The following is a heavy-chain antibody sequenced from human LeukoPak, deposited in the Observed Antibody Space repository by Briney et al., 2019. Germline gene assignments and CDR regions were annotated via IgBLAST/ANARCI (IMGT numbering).Heavy chain of an antibody. CDR1: GYTFTSYD. V-gene: IGHV1-8*01. CDR3: ARGSTEMATGHNWFDP. CDR2: MNPNSGNT. J-gene: IGHJ5*02. Sequence: GASVEVSCKASGYTFTSYDINWVRQATGQGLEWMGWMNPNSGNTGYAQKFQGRVTMTRNTSISTAYMELSSLRSEDTAVYYCARGSTEMATGHNWFDPWGQGTLVTVSS. D-gene: IGHD5-24*01.